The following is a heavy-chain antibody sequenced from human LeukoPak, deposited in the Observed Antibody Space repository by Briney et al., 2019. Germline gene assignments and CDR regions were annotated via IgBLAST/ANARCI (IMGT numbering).Heavy chain of an antibody. D-gene: IGHD4-17*01. CDR2: INPSGGST. V-gene: IGHV1-46*01. J-gene: IGHJ5*02. CDR1: GYTFTSYY. CDR3: ARDRRRVTTVTTWSFSWFDP. Sequence: ASVKVSCKASGYTFTSYYMHWVRQAPGQGLEWMGIINPSGGSTSYAQKFQGRVTMTRDMSTSTVYMELSSLRSEDTAVYYCARDRRRVTTVTTWSFSWFDPWGQGTLATVSS.